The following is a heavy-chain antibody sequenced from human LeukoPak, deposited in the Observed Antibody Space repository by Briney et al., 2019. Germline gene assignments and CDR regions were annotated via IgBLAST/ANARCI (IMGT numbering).Heavy chain of an antibody. D-gene: IGHD3-10*01. Sequence: SSETLSLTCTVSGGSFSTYYWSWIRQPAGKGLEWIGHIYTTGTTDYNPPLKSRVTMSIDTSKNQFSLKLNSVTAADTAIYYCARDAKYYYGSRTYFFFEYWGQGTPLSVSS. CDR2: IYTTGTT. CDR1: GGSFSTYY. V-gene: IGHV4-4*07. CDR3: ARDAKYYYGSRTYFFFEY. J-gene: IGHJ4*02.